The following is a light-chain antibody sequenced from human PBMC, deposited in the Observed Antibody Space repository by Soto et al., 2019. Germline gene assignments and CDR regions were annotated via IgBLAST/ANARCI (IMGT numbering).Light chain of an antibody. CDR1: QSVPTNS. CDR2: DAS. V-gene: IGKV3-20*01. J-gene: IGKJ2*01. CDR3: QQYGSSHVT. Sequence: EIVLAQSPDTLSLSPGESATLSCRSSQSVPTNSLAWYQQKPGQAPRLLIYDASRRATGIPDRFSDGGSGSDFTLPISRLEPEDFAVYHCQQYGSSHVTFGQGTKVEIK.